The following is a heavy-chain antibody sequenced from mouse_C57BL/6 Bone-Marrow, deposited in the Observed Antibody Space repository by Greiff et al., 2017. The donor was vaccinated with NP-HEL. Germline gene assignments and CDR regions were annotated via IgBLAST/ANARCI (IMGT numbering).Heavy chain of an antibody. CDR2: IHPNSGST. CDR1: GYTFTSYW. D-gene: IGHD1-1*01. Sequence: VQLQQPGAELVKPGASVKLSCKASGYTFTSYWMHWVKQRPGQGLEWIGMIHPNSGSTNYNEKFKSKATLTVDKSSSTAYMQLSSLTSEYSAVYYCARGNTVVATDFDDWGQGTTLTVSS. V-gene: IGHV1-64*01. J-gene: IGHJ2*01. CDR3: ARGNTVVATDFDD.